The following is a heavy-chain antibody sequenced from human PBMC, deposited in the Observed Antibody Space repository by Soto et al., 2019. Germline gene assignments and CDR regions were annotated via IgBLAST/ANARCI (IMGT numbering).Heavy chain of an antibody. CDR2: IDPSGGST. D-gene: IGHD1-26*01. Sequence: GASVKVSCKASGYTFTASYMPWVRQAPGQGLEWMGIIDPSGGSTSNSQKFQGRVTMTRDTSTSTVYMELNSLRSEDTAVFYCARDSGHYYRSDAFDIWGQGTMVTVSS. CDR3: ARDSGHYYRSDAFDI. J-gene: IGHJ3*02. V-gene: IGHV1-46*01. CDR1: GYTFTASY.